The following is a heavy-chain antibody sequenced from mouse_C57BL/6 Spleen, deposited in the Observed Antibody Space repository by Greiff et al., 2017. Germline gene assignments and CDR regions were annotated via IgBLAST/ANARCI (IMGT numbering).Heavy chain of an antibody. Sequence: VKLKQSGPGLVQPSQSLSITCTVSGFSLTSYGVHWVRQSPGKGLEWLGVIWSGGSTDYNAAFISRLSISKDNSKSQVFFKMNSLQADDTAIYYCARNSLTGSWFAYWGQGTLVTVSA. D-gene: IGHD4-1*01. V-gene: IGHV2-2*01. J-gene: IGHJ3*01. CDR1: GFSLTSYG. CDR2: IWSGGST. CDR3: ARNSLTGSWFAY.